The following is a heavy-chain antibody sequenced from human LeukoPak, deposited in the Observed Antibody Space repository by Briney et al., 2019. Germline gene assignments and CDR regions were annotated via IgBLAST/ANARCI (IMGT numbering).Heavy chain of an antibody. CDR2: ISISSSDI. CDR1: GFTLSSYI. CDR3: AVYYDSSGRYFDY. D-gene: IGHD3-22*01. V-gene: IGHV3-21*01. Sequence: GGALRLSRAAPGFTLSSYIINWVRQAPGKGLEWGSSISISSSDIHYAHSPKGPFTITRDNAKKSLYLQMNSMRAEDTAVYYCAVYYDSSGRYFDYWGQGTLVTVSS. J-gene: IGHJ4*02.